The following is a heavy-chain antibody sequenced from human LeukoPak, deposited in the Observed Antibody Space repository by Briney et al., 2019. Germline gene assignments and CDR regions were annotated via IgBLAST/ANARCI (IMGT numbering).Heavy chain of an antibody. CDR3: ARRAPIVVVFMGFDI. CDR1: GGSIRDTTYY. CDR2: IYYSGNT. V-gene: IGHV4-39*07. D-gene: IGHD3-22*01. J-gene: IGHJ3*02. Sequence: SETLSLTCTVSGGSIRDTTYYWGWIRQPPGKGLEWIGSIYYSGNTYYNPSLMSRVTISVDTSKNQFSLNLSSVTAADTAVYYCARRAPIVVVFMGFDIWGQGTMVTVSS.